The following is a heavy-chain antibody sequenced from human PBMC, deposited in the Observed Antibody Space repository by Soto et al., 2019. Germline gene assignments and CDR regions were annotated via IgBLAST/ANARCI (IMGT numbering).Heavy chain of an antibody. CDR3: AGYYGSGSYYLDRFDP. Sequence: QVQLQESGPGLVKPSGTLSLTCAVSGGSINSSNWWTWVRQPPGQGLEWIGEIYHSGRTNYNPSLKSRVTISIVTSKNQFSLKLASVTAADTAVYYCAGYYGSGSYYLDRFDPWGQGTLVTVSS. J-gene: IGHJ5*02. CDR1: GGSINSSNW. D-gene: IGHD3-10*01. V-gene: IGHV4-4*02. CDR2: IYHSGRT.